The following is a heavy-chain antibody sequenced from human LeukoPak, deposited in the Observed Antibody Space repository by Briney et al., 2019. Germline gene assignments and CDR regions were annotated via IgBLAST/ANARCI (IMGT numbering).Heavy chain of an antibody. CDR3: ATEGGWQPTDYGDHVY. CDR1: GYTLTNYG. J-gene: IGHJ4*02. CDR2: ISPYNGNT. D-gene: IGHD4-17*01. Sequence: ASVKVSCKASGYTLTNYGITWVRQAPGQGLGWMGWISPYNGNTNYPRKLQGRVTMTTDTSTSTAYMELRSLRSDDTALYYCATEGGWQPTDYGDHVYWGQGTLVTVSS. V-gene: IGHV1-18*01.